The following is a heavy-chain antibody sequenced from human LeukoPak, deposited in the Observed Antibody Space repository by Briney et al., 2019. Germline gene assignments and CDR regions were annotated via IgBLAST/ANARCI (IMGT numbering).Heavy chain of an antibody. CDR3: ARGGPRGTGTTPDY. J-gene: IGHJ4*02. CDR1: GFTFSSYG. CDR2: ISYDGSNK. D-gene: IGHD1-7*01. V-gene: IGHV3-30*03. Sequence: GRSLRLSCAASGFTFSSYGMHWVRQAPGKGLEWVAVISYDGSNKYYADSVKGRFTISRDNSKNTLYLQMNSLRAEDTAVYYCARGGPRGTGTTPDYWGQGTLVTVSS.